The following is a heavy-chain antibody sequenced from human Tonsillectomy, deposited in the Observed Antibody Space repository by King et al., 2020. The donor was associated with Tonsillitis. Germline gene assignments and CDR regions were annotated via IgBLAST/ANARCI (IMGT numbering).Heavy chain of an antibody. CDR1: GFAFSTYW. Sequence: VQLVESGGGLIQPGGSLRLSCAASGFAFSTYWIFWVRQGAGEGLEWVSRISPGGAYIWYADSVMGRFTISRDNAKNTLFLQLSSRRAEDTAVYYCAREYWGAGDYWGQGTQVMVSS. V-gene: IGHV3-74*01. CDR3: AREYWGAGDY. CDR2: ISPGGAYI. J-gene: IGHJ4*02. D-gene: IGHD7-27*01.